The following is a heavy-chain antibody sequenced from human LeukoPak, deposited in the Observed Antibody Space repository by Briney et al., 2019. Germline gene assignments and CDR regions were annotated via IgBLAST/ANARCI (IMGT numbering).Heavy chain of an antibody. J-gene: IGHJ4*02. V-gene: IGHV4-59*01. Sequence: SETLSLTCTVSGGSISSYYWSWIRQPPGKGLEWIGYIYYSGSTNYNPSLKSRVTISVDTSKNQFSLKLSSVTAADTAVYYCARRQDAMVRGVTFDYWGQGTLVTVSS. CDR1: GGSISSYY. CDR2: IYYSGST. D-gene: IGHD3-10*01. CDR3: ARRQDAMVRGVTFDY.